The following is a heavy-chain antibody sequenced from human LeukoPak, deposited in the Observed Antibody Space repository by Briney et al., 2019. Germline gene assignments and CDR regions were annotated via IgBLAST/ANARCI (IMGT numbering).Heavy chain of an antibody. V-gene: IGHV1-3*01. D-gene: IGHD6-13*01. CDR2: INAGNGNT. CDR1: GYTFTSYA. J-gene: IGHJ6*03. Sequence: ASVKVSCKASGYTFTSYAMHWVRQAPGQRLEWMGWINAGNGNTKYSQKFQGRVTITTDESTSTAYMELSSLRSEDTAVYYCASSIAAAGTMVDYYYYMDVWGKGTTVTVSS. CDR3: ASSIAAAGTMVDYYYYMDV.